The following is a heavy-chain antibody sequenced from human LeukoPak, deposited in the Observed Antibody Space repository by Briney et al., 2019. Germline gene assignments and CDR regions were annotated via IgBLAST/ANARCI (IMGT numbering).Heavy chain of an antibody. J-gene: IGHJ3*02. CDR2: IYYSGST. V-gene: IGHV4-61*01. Sequence: PSETLSLTCTVSGGSFSSGSYYWSWIRQPPGKGLEWIGYIYYSGSTNYNPSLKSRVTISVDTSKNQFSLKLSSVTAADTAVYYCARDLQQQDAFDIWGQGTMVTVSS. CDR1: GGSFSSGSYY. D-gene: IGHD6-13*01. CDR3: ARDLQQQDAFDI.